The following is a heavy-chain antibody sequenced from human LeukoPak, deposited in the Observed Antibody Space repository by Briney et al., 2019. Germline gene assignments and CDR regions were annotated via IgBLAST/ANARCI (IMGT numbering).Heavy chain of an antibody. V-gene: IGHV3-7*03. CDR1: GFTFRSYW. CDR2: IKKDGSEK. J-gene: IGHJ4*02. Sequence: PGGSLRLSCAASGFTFRSYWMSWVRQAPGKGLEWVANIKKDGSEKYYVDSVKGRFTISRDTTKNTLYLQMNSLRADDTAVYYCAKDDFSSGWDWGQGTLVTVSS. D-gene: IGHD6-19*01. CDR3: AKDDFSSGWD.